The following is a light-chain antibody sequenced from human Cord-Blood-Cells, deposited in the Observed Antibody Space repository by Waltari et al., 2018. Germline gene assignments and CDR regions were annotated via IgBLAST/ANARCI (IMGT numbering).Light chain of an antibody. CDR1: SSDGGRYIL. V-gene: IGLV2-23*01. CDR3: CSYAGSSTVV. CDR2: ECS. J-gene: IGLJ2*01. Sequence: QSALTQPTSVSGSPGQSITIPCTGHSSDGGRYILVSWYQQHPGKAPKLMIYECSKRPSGVSNRFSGSKSGNTASLTISGLQAEDEADYYCCSYAGSSTVVFGGGTKLTVL.